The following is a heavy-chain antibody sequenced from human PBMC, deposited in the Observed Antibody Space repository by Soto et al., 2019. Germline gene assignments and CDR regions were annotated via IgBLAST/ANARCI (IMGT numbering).Heavy chain of an antibody. CDR1: GFTFSTYG. CDR2: IWYDGSNK. V-gene: IGHV3-33*01. Sequence: ESGGGVVQPGKSLRLSCTASGFTFSTYGMHWVRQAPGKGLEWVAVIWYDGSNKYHGDSLKGRFTISRDNSKNTLYLQMNNLRAEYTAVYYCGRDGALGDTAVVDSWGQGTLVTVSS. D-gene: IGHD5-18*01. CDR3: GRDGALGDTAVVDS. J-gene: IGHJ4*02.